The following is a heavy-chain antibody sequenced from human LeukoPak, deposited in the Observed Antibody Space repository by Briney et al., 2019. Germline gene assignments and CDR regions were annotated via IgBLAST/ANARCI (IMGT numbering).Heavy chain of an antibody. V-gene: IGHV1-46*01. J-gene: IGHJ4*02. D-gene: IGHD2-2*02. CDR1: GYTFTSYY. CDR3: AKEARRGSGYTNFDY. CDR2: INPSSGST. Sequence: GASVTVSCKASGYTFTSYYMHWVRQAPGQGLDWMGIINPSSGSTSYSQKFRGRVSMTRDTSTTTVYMEVSSLRSEDTAVYYCAKEARRGSGYTNFDYWGQGTLVTVSS.